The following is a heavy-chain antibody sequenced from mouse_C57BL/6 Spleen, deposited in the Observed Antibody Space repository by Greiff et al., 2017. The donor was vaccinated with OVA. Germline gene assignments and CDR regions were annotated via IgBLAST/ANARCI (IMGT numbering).Heavy chain of an antibody. CDR3: ARGGSYEGYYDAMDY. V-gene: IGHV1-85*01. Sequence: QVQLQQSGPELVKPGASVKLSCKASGYTFTSYDINWVKQRPGQGLEWIGWIYPRDGSTKYNEKFKGKATLTVDTSSSTAYMELHSLTSEDSAVYFCARGGSYEGYYDAMDYWGQGTSVTVSS. CDR1: GYTFTSYD. J-gene: IGHJ4*01. D-gene: IGHD1-1*01. CDR2: IYPRDGST.